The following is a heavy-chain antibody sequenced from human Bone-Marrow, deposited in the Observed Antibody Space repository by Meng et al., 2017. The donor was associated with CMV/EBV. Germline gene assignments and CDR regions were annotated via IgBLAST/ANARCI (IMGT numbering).Heavy chain of an antibody. D-gene: IGHD2-8*01. Sequence: SETLSLTCTVSGYSISSGYYWGWIRQPPGKGLEWIGSIYHSGSTYYNPSLKSRVTISVDTSKNQFSLKLSSVTAADTAVYYCARAGGVKFTNGVCYLDAFDIWGQGTMVTFSS. J-gene: IGHJ3*02. V-gene: IGHV4-38-2*02. CDR1: GYSISSGYY. CDR2: IYHSGST. CDR3: ARAGGVKFTNGVCYLDAFDI.